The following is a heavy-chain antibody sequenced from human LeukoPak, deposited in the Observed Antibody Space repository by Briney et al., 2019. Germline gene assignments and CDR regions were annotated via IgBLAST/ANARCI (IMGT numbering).Heavy chain of an antibody. CDR1: GVTFSTYA. Sequence: GGSLRLSCAASGVTFSTYAMNWVRQAPGKGLEWVAFISYDGSIKFHADSVKGRFTISRDNSKNTLYLQMSSLRTEDTALYYCARSASRDSGWYTGYWGQGTLVTVSS. CDR3: ARSASRDSGWYTGY. J-gene: IGHJ4*02. V-gene: IGHV3-30*04. CDR2: ISYDGSIK. D-gene: IGHD6-19*01.